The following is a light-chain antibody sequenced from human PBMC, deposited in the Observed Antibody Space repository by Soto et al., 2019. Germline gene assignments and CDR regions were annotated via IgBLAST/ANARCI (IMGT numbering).Light chain of an antibody. J-gene: IGKJ5*01. V-gene: IGKV3-11*01. CDR3: QQRNIWPPDT. Sequence: EIVLTQSPPTLSLSPRERATLSCTASPSVTNYLAWYQQRPGQAPRLLIYGAFNRATGIPARFSGSGSGTDFTLTISSLEPEDFAVYYCQQRNIWPPDTFGQGTRLE. CDR1: PSVTNY. CDR2: GAF.